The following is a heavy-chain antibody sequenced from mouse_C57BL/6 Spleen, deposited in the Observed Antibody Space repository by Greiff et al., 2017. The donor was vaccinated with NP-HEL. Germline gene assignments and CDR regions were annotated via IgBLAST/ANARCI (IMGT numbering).Heavy chain of an antibody. J-gene: IGHJ4*01. D-gene: IGHD2-3*01. V-gene: IGHV1-64*01. CDR1: GYTFTSYW. CDR3: ALYDGYLDY. CDR2: IHPNSGST. Sequence: QVHVKQPGAELVKPGASVKLSCKASGYTFTSYWMHWVKQRPGQGLEWIGMIHPNSGSTNYNEKFKSKATLTVDKSSSTAYMQLSSLTSEDSAVYYCALYDGYLDYWGQGTSVTVSS.